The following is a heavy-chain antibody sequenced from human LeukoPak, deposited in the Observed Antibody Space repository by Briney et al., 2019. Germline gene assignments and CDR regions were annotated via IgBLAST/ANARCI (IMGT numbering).Heavy chain of an antibody. Sequence: GGSLRLSCAASGFTFRSYWMHWVRQAAGKGLVWVSRINSDGSTTTYADSVKGRFTISRDNAKNTLYLQMNSLRAEDTAVYYCARAAAAVDYWGQGTLATVSS. D-gene: IGHD6-13*01. CDR1: GFTFRSYW. CDR2: INSDGSTT. CDR3: ARAAAAVDY. V-gene: IGHV3-74*01. J-gene: IGHJ4*02.